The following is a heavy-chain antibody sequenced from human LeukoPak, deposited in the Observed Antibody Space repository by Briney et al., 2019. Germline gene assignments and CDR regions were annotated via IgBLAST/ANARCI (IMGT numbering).Heavy chain of an antibody. CDR1: GYTFTSYD. V-gene: IGHV1-8*01. J-gene: IGHJ4*02. Sequence: ASVKVSCKASGYTFTSYDINWVRQATGQGLEWMGWMNPNSGNTGYAQKFQGRVTLTTDTSTSTAYMELRSLGSDDTAVYYCARDLRSSGWTENDYWGPGTLVTVSS. CDR2: MNPNSGNT. CDR3: ARDLRSSGWTENDY. D-gene: IGHD6-19*01.